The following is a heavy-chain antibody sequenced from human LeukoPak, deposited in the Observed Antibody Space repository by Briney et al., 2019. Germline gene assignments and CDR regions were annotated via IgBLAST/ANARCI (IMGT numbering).Heavy chain of an antibody. CDR1: GFTFGSYA. CDR2: ISYDGSNK. J-gene: IGHJ4*02. CDR3: AKATYYYDSSGYVDY. Sequence: GGSLRLSCAASGFTFGSYAMHWVRQAPGKGLEWVAVISYDGSNKYYADSVKGRFTISRDNSKNTLYLQMNSLRAEDTAVYYCAKATYYYDSSGYVDYWGQGTLVTVSS. D-gene: IGHD3-22*01. V-gene: IGHV3-30-3*01.